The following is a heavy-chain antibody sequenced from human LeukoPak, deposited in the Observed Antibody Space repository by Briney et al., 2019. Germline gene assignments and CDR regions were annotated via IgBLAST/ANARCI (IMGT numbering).Heavy chain of an antibody. CDR1: GFTFSSYS. V-gene: IGHV3-23*01. Sequence: PGGSLRLSCAASGFTFSSYSMNWVRQAPGKGLEWVSAISGSGGSTYYADSVKGRFTISRDNSKNTLYLQMNSLRAEDTAVYYCAKTEDSSGYYYVDYWGQGTLVTVSS. CDR3: AKTEDSSGYYYVDY. J-gene: IGHJ4*02. CDR2: ISGSGGST. D-gene: IGHD3-22*01.